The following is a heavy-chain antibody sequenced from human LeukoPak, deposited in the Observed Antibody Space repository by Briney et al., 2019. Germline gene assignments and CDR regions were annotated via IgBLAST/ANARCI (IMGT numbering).Heavy chain of an antibody. CDR1: GGSISSYY. J-gene: IGHJ6*02. CDR2: IYYSRTV. CDR3: ARGWDTGYGYYGMDV. V-gene: IGHV4-59*01. Sequence: SETLSLTCTVSGGSISSYYWSWIRQPPGKGLEWIGNIYYSRTVNYSPSLKSRVTISVATSNDQFSLNLLFVTAADSAVYYCARGWDTGYGYYGMDVWGQGTTVTVSS. D-gene: IGHD5-18*01.